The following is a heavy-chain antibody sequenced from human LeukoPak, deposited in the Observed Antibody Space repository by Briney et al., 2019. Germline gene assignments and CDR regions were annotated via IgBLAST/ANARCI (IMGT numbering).Heavy chain of an antibody. D-gene: IGHD3-9*01. Sequence: PGGSLRLSCAASGFTFSTYAMHWVRQAPGKGLEWVAVIPYDGSNKYYADSVKGRFTISRDNAKNSLYLQMNSLRAEDTAVYYCARATSDYDILTGYYTTKNFDYWGQGTLVTVSS. CDR2: IPYDGSNK. J-gene: IGHJ4*02. V-gene: IGHV3-30*04. CDR1: GFTFSTYA. CDR3: ARATSDYDILTGYYTTKNFDY.